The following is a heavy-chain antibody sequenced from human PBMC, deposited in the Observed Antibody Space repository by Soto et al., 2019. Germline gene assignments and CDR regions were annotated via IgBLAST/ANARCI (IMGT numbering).Heavy chain of an antibody. CDR3: ARQAYCSSTSCYAPHYYYYYMDV. CDR2: IYPGDSDT. CDR1: GYSFTSYW. J-gene: IGHJ6*03. Sequence: ESLKISCKGSGYSFTSYWIGWVRQMPGKGLEWMGIIYPGDSDTRYSPSFQGQVTISADKSISTAYLQWSSLKASDTAMYYCARQAYCSSTSCYAPHYYYYYMDVWGKGTTVTVSS. V-gene: IGHV5-51*01. D-gene: IGHD2-2*01.